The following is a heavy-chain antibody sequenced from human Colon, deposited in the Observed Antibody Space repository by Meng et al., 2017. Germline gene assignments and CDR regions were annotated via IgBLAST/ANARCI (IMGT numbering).Heavy chain of an antibody. CDR1: GFTFSGYA. CDR2: ISYDGIEK. D-gene: IGHD4-23*01. CDR3: ARDRLYYGGNRNN. Sequence: GESLKISCAASGFTFSGYAMHWVRQAPGKGLEWVAIISYDGIEKYYAESVKGRFTVSRDNSKNTLYLQMNSLRTEDTAVYYCARDRLYYGGNRNNWGQGTLVTVSS. V-gene: IGHV3-30*04. J-gene: IGHJ4*02.